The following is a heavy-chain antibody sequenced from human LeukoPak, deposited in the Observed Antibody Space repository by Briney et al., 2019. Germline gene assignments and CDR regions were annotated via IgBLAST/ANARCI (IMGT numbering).Heavy chain of an antibody. V-gene: IGHV3-11*04. CDR2: ISSSGRTI. D-gene: IGHD6-19*01. CDR1: GFSFSDYY. J-gene: IGHJ4*02. CDR3: ARDLEEYQVRPVAGTHYFDY. Sequence: PGGSLRLSCAASGFSFSDYYMSWIRQAPGKGLEWVSYISSSGRTIHYADSVKGRFTISRDNAKNSLYLQMRSLRAEDTAVYYCARDLEEYQVRPVAGTHYFDYWGQGALVTVSS.